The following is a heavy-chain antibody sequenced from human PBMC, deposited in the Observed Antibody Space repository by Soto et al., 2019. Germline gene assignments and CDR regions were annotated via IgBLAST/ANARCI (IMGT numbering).Heavy chain of an antibody. Sequence: EVPLAESGGGLAQPGGPRSLPVAAPGLTSGGIARVWAGRPPGRDWKYVSGISSNGVGTYYANSVQGRFTISRDNSKNTVYLQMGSLRPEDMAVYYCARRARPDFYYMDVWGKGTTVTVSS. CDR3: ARRARPDFYYMDV. J-gene: IGHJ6*03. CDR2: ISSNGVGT. D-gene: IGHD6-6*01. CDR1: GLTSGGIA. V-gene: IGHV3-64*01.